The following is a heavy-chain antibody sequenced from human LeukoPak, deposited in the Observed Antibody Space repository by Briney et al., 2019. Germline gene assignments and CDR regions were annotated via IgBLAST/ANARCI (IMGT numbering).Heavy chain of an antibody. Sequence: PGGSLRLSCAASGFTFSSYSMNWFREAPGKGLEWVSYISSSSSTIYYADSVKGRFTISRDNAKNSLYLQMNSLRAEDTAVYYCAKDGYLRPFRPAEYFQHWGQGTLVTVSS. CDR2: ISSSSSTI. V-gene: IGHV3-48*01. CDR3: AKDGYLRPFRPAEYFQH. J-gene: IGHJ1*01. D-gene: IGHD1-1*01. CDR1: GFTFSSYS.